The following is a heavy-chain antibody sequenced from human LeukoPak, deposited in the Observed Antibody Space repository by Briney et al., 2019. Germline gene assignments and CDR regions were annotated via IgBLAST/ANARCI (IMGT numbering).Heavy chain of an antibody. V-gene: IGHV4-4*07. D-gene: IGHD2-8*01. CDR1: GASISSYF. CDR3: AREWSSPDAFDI. CDR2: IYSSGNT. J-gene: IGHJ3*02. Sequence: KASETLSLTCTVSGASISSYFWSWLRQLPGEGLEYIGRIYSSGNTNYNPSLKSRVNMSVDTSKNQFSLKLSSVTAADTAVYYCAREWSSPDAFDIWGQGTMVIVSS.